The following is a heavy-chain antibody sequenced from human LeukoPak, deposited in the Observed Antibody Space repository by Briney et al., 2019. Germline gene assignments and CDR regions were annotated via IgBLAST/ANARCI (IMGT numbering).Heavy chain of an antibody. CDR2: IRYDGSNK. Sequence: GGSLRLSCAVSGLTFCSFGKQWVRHAPRGGVEWVALIRYDGSNKYYADSVKGRYTISRDNSENTLYLQMNSLRAEDTAVYYCAKSKYGSGILGYYYYYYMDVWGKGTTVALSS. CDR3: AKSKYGSGILGYYYYYYMDV. J-gene: IGHJ6*03. D-gene: IGHD3-10*01. CDR1: GLTFCSFG. V-gene: IGHV3-30*02.